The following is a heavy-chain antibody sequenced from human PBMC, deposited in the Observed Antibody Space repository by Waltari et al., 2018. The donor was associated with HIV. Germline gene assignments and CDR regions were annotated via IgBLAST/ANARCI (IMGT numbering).Heavy chain of an antibody. D-gene: IGHD2-21*01. CDR2: MKRKTDGGTT. Sequence: EVQLVESGGGLVQPGGSCRLACAASVFPFSNAWMGWVGQDPGKRLGWVSGMKRKTDGGTTDYAAPVKGRFTISRDDSKNTLYLERNSLKSEDTAVYYCTTLYSELWRGQGTLVTVSS. CDR1: VFPFSNAW. V-gene: IGHV3-15*01. J-gene: IGHJ4*02. CDR3: TTLYSELW.